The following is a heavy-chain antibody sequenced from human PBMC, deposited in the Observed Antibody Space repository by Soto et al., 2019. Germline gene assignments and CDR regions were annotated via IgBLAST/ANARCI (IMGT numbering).Heavy chain of an antibody. Sequence: GGSLRLSCAASGFTFDDYAMHWVRQAPGKGLEWVSLISWDGGSTYYADSVKGRFTISRDNSKNSLYLQMNSLRAEDTALYYCAKDIRPGYSTTYGMDVWGQGTTVTVS. D-gene: IGHD6-13*01. J-gene: IGHJ6*02. CDR3: AKDIRPGYSTTYGMDV. CDR2: ISWDGGST. CDR1: GFTFDDYA. V-gene: IGHV3-43D*04.